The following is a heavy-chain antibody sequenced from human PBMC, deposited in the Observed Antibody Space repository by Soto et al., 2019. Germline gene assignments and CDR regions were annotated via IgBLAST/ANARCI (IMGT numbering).Heavy chain of an antibody. Sequence: PSGTLSLTCTVSGASITSYFWTWIRQPPGKGLEWIGYIHYSGSSRYSPSLKSRFTLSVDTSKNQFSLDLRSVTAADTAVYFCAGFCDGGRCPDHWSQGNLVTVSS. CDR3: AGFCDGGRCPDH. CDR1: GASITSYF. CDR2: IHYSGSS. D-gene: IGHD2-21*01. V-gene: IGHV4-59*01. J-gene: IGHJ4*02.